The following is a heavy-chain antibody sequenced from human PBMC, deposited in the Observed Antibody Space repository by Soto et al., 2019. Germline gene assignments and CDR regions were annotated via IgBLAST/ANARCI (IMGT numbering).Heavy chain of an antibody. CDR1: GGSFSDYL. V-gene: IGHV4-34*01. CDR3: ARDRLAAAGNWDYYYYGMDV. D-gene: IGHD6-13*01. Sequence: SETLSLTCTVYGGSFSDYLWSWIRQSPGKGLEWIGEINDSGSTNYNSFLKGRVTISLGTSKNQFSLKLSRLRSDDTAVYYCARDRLAAAGNWDYYYYGMDVWGQGTTVTVS. CDR2: INDSGST. J-gene: IGHJ6*02.